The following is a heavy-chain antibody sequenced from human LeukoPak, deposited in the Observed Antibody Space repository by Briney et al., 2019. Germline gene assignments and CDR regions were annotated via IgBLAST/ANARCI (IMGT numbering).Heavy chain of an antibody. CDR1: GFSFNSDW. CDR2: ISSSSSYI. CDR3: ARDPEGI. J-gene: IGHJ3*02. V-gene: IGHV3-21*01. Sequence: PGGSLRLSCAASGFSFNSDWMDWVRQAPGKGLEWVSSISSSSSYIYYADSVKGRFTISRDNAKNSLYLQMNSLRAEDTAVYYCARDPEGIWGQGTMVTVSS.